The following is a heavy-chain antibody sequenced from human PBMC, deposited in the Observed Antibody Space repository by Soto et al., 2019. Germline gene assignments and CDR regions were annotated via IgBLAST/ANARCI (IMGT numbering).Heavy chain of an antibody. J-gene: IGHJ5*02. Sequence: EVHLVESGGGLIQPGGSLRLSCAASGFTVSSHFMNWVRQAPGKGLEWVSVLYSGGNTYYADSVQGRFTISRDNSKNTLYLQMNSLRVEDTAVYYCARAPYSSSPLDPWGQGTLVTVSS. V-gene: IGHV3-53*01. D-gene: IGHD6-6*01. CDR3: ARAPYSSSPLDP. CDR2: LYSGGNT. CDR1: GFTVSSHF.